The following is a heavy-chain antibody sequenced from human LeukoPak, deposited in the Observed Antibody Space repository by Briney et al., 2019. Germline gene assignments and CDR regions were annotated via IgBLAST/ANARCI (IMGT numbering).Heavy chain of an antibody. CDR1: GYTFTGYY. CDR2: INPNSGGT. D-gene: IGHD5-18*01. J-gene: IGHJ6*03. CDR3: ARARGYSSYCYYYMDV. V-gene: IGHV1-2*02. Sequence: SMKVSCKASGYTFTGYYMHWVRQAPGQGLEWMGWINPNSGGTNYAQKFQGRVTMTRDTSISTAYMELSRLRSDDTAVYYCARARGYSSYCYYYMDVWGKGTTVTVSS.